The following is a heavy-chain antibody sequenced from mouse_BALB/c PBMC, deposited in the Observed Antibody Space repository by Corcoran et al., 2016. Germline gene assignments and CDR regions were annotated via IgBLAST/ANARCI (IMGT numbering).Heavy chain of an antibody. Sequence: EVQLQQSGAELVKPGASVKLSCTASGFNIKDTYMHWVKQRPEQGLELIGRIDPANGNTKYDPKFQGKATITADTSYNTAYLQLSTLTSEDTAVYYCARDYDYDDAMDYWAQGTSVTVSS. J-gene: IGHJ4*01. CDR2: IDPANGNT. D-gene: IGHD2-4*01. CDR3: ARDYDYDDAMDY. CDR1: GFNIKDTY. V-gene: IGHV14-3*02.